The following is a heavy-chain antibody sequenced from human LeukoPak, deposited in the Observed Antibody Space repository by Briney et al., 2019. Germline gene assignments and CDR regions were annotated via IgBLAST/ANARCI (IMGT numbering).Heavy chain of an antibody. CDR2: IYSGGST. CDR1: GFTVSRNY. V-gene: IGHV3-53*01. D-gene: IGHD6-13*01. Sequence: PGGSLRLSCAASGFTVSRNYMSWVRQAPGKGLEWVSVIYSGGSTYYADSVKGRFTISRDNSKNTLYLQMNSLRAEDTAVYYCAREGQQLFLNYWGQGTLVTVSS. J-gene: IGHJ4*02. CDR3: AREGQQLFLNY.